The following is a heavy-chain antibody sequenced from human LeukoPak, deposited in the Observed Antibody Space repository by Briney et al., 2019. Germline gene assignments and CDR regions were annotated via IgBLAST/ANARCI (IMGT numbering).Heavy chain of an antibody. CDR3: AREVVGATSGDY. D-gene: IGHD1-26*01. V-gene: IGHV3-74*01. J-gene: IGHJ4*02. CDR2: ITNDGSST. Sequence: PGGSLRLSCAASGLTFSSHWMHWVRHAPGKGLVWVSRITNDGSSTTYADSVKGRFTISRDNAKNSLYLQMNSLRAEDTAMYYCAREVVGATSGDYWGQGTLVTVSS. CDR1: GLTFSSHW.